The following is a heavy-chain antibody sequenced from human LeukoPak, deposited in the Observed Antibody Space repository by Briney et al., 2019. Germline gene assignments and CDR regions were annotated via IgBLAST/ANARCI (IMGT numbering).Heavy chain of an antibody. J-gene: IGHJ4*02. Sequence: GASVKVSCKASGGTFSSYPFTWVRQAPGQGLEWMGEITPIFGAANYAQKFQGRVTISTDKSTSTAYMELSSLRSDDTAVYYCARGRSMAVLNYFDYWGQGTLVTVSS. V-gene: IGHV1-69*05. D-gene: IGHD6-6*01. CDR2: ITPIFGAA. CDR1: GGTFSSYP. CDR3: ARGRSMAVLNYFDY.